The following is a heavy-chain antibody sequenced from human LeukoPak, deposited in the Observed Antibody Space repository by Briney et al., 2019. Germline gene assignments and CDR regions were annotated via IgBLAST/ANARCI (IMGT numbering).Heavy chain of an antibody. V-gene: IGHV4-61*02. CDR2: IYTSGST. CDR3: ARGVVITSVWFDP. J-gene: IGHJ5*02. Sequence: SETPSLTCTVSGGSISSGSYYWSWIRQPAGKGLEWIGRIYTSGSTNYNPSLKSRVTISVDTSKNQFSLKLSSVTAADTAVYYCARGVVITSVWFDPWGQGTLVTVSS. CDR1: GGSISSGSYY. D-gene: IGHD3-22*01.